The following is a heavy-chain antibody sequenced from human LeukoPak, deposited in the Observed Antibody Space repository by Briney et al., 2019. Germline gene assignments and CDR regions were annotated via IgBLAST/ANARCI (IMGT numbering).Heavy chain of an antibody. CDR1: GFTFGDYA. D-gene: IGHD3-22*01. CDR3: TSEGSGSYPYYFDY. J-gene: IGHJ4*02. CDR2: IRSKTFGGTT. V-gene: IGHV3-49*04. Sequence: GGSLRLSCTTSGFTFGDYAVSWVRQAPGKGLEWVGFIRSKTFGGTTEYAASVKGRFTISRDDSKSIAYLQMNSLKADDTAVYYCTSEGSGSYPYYFDYWGQGTLVTVSS.